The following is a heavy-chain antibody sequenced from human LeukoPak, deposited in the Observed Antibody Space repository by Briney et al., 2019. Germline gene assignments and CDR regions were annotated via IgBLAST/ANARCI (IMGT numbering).Heavy chain of an antibody. V-gene: IGHV3-9*01. CDR1: GFTFDDYA. J-gene: IGHJ4*02. CDR2: ISWNSGSI. Sequence: GGSLRLSCAASGFTFDDYAMHWVRQAPGKGLEWVSGISWNSGSIGYADSVKGRFTISRDNAKNSLYLQMNSLRAEDTAVYYCARAFYDFLTGYPAYFDYWGQGTLVTVSS. CDR3: ARAFYDFLTGYPAYFDY. D-gene: IGHD3-9*01.